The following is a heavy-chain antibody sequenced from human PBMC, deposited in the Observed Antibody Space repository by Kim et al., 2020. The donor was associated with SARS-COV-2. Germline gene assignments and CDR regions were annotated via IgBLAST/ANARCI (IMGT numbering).Heavy chain of an antibody. CDR1: GFTFSSYA. CDR2: IWYDGSNK. J-gene: IGHJ4*02. V-gene: IGHV3-33*06. D-gene: IGHD5-12*01. CDR3: AKDRYSGYGDFDY. Sequence: GGSLRLSCAASGFTFSSYAMHWVRQAPGKGLEWVAVIWYDGSNKYYADSVKGRFTISRDNSKNTLYLQMNSLRAEDTAVYYCAKDRYSGYGDFDYWGQGTLVTVSS.